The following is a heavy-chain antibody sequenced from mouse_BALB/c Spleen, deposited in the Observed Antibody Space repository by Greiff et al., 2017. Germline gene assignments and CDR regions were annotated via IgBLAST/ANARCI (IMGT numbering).Heavy chain of an antibody. CDR1: GYTFTSYW. Sequence: QVQLQQPGAELVRPGASVKLSCKASGYTFTSYWINWVKQRPGQGLEWIGNIYPSDSYTNYNQKFKDKATLTVDKSSSTAYMQLSSPTSEDSAVYYCTKADYDGGFDYWGQGTTLTVSS. J-gene: IGHJ2*01. V-gene: IGHV1-69*02. CDR3: TKADYDGGFDY. CDR2: IYPSDSYT. D-gene: IGHD2-4*01.